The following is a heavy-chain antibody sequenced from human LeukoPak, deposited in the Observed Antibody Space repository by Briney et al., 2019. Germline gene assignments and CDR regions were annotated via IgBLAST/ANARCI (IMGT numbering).Heavy chain of an antibody. CDR3: AKGQYYYGSGSYWP. Sequence: GGSLRLSCAASGFTFSSYGMHWVRQAPGKGLEWVAVISYDGSNKYYADSVKGRFTISRDNSKNTLYLQMNSLRAEDTAVYYCAKGQYYYGSGSYWPWGQGTLVTVSS. D-gene: IGHD3-10*01. CDR2: ISYDGSNK. CDR1: GFTFSSYG. J-gene: IGHJ5*02. V-gene: IGHV3-30*18.